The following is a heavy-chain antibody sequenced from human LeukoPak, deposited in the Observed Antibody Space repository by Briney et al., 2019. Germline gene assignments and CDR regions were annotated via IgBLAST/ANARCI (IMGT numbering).Heavy chain of an antibody. D-gene: IGHD3-10*01. CDR2: FDPEDGET. J-gene: IGHJ3*02. CDR1: GYTLTELS. Sequence: ASVKVSCKVSGYTLTELSMHWVRQAPGKGLEWMGGFDPEDGETIYAQKLQGRVTMTTDTSTSTAYMELRSLRSDDTAVYYCARGPEVGRFGELFLASDAFDIWGQGTMVTVSS. CDR3: ARGPEVGRFGELFLASDAFDI. V-gene: IGHV1-24*01.